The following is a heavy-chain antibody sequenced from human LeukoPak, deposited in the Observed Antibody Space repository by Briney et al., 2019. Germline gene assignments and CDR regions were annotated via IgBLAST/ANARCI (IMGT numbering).Heavy chain of an antibody. J-gene: IGHJ6*03. CDR1: GGSISSYY. Sequence: SETLSLTCTVSGGSISSYYWSWIRQPAGKGLEWIGRIYTSGSTNYNPSLKSRVTMSVDTSKNQFSLKLSSVTAADTAVYYCARDCKEAPYSSSRVAYYYYYMDVWGKGTTVTVSS. D-gene: IGHD6-6*01. CDR2: IYTSGST. V-gene: IGHV4-4*07. CDR3: ARDCKEAPYSSSRVAYYYYYMDV.